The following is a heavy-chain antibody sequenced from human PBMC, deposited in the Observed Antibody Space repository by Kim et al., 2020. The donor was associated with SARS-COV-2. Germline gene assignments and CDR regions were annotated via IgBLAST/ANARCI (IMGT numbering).Heavy chain of an antibody. CDR2: ISGSGGST. J-gene: IGHJ4*02. Sequence: GGSLRLSCAASGFTFSSYAMSWVRQAPGKGLEWVSAISGSGGSTYYADSVKGRFTISRDNSKNTLYLQMNSLRAEDTAVYYCAKDHEVGDIVVVVAATPGSYFDYWGQGTLVTVSS. CDR1: GFTFSSYA. D-gene: IGHD2-15*01. CDR3: AKDHEVGDIVVVVAATPGSYFDY. V-gene: IGHV3-23*01.